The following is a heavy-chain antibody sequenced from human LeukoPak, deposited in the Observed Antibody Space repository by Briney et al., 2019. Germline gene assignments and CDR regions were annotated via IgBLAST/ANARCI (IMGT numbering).Heavy chain of an antibody. CDR1: GGAISSYY. CDR2: IHYSGST. Sequence: PSETLSLTCTVSGGAISSYYWSWIRQPPGKGLEWIGYIHYSGSTNYNPSLKSRVTISVDTSKNQFSLKLSSVTAADTAVYYCARDRGAGAVAGNFDYWGQGTLVTVSS. J-gene: IGHJ4*02. CDR3: ARDRGAGAVAGNFDY. D-gene: IGHD6-19*01. V-gene: IGHV4-59*01.